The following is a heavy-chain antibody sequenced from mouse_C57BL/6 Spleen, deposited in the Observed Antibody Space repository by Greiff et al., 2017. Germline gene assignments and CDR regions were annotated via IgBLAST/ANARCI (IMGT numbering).Heavy chain of an antibody. D-gene: IGHD1-1*01. CDR2: INPNNGGT. J-gene: IGHJ2*01. Sequence: EVQLQQSGPELVKPGASVKISCKASGYTFTDYYMNWVKQSHGKSLEWIGDINPNNGGTSYNQKFKGKATLTVDKSSSTAYMELRSLTSEDSAVYYCARVTTAVATGDYFDYWGQGTTLTVSS. CDR1: GYTFTDYY. V-gene: IGHV1-26*01. CDR3: ARVTTAVATGDYFDY.